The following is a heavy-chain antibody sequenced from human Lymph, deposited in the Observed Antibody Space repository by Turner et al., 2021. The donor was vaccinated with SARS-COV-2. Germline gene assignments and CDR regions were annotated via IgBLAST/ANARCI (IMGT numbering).Heavy chain of an antibody. CDR1: GLTFSSDS. CDR3: ARGWDFDL. J-gene: IGHJ2*01. Sequence: EEQVVESGGGLVKPGGSLSLSCAASGLTFSSDSMNWVRQAPGKGLEWVSSISSGSSYIYYADSVKGRFTISRDNAKNSLFLQMHSLRVEDTAVYYCARGWDFDLWGRGTLVTVSS. CDR2: ISSGSSYI. V-gene: IGHV3-21*01.